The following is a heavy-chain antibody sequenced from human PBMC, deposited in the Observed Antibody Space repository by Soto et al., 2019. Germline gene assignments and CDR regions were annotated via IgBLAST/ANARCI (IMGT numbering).Heavy chain of an antibody. CDR2: ITYNGRT. Sequence: SETLSLTCSVNGDSINSDSVYWSWIRQSPGKGLEYIGYITYNGRTFYNPSLKSRVTMSVDTPKNQFSLEVRSVTAAGTAVYYCARERQVGPSSGRFDPWGQGTLVTVSS. V-gene: IGHV4-31*03. CDR3: ARERQVGPSSGRFDP. CDR1: GDSINSDSVY. J-gene: IGHJ5*02.